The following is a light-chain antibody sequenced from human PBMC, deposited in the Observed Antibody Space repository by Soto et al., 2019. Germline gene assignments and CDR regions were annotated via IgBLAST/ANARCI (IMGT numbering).Light chain of an antibody. V-gene: IGKV1-39*01. CDR1: QTISSY. CDR2: AAS. Sequence: DTQMTQSHSTLSGSVGDRVTITCRASQTISSYLTWYQQKPGEAPKLLIYAASSLQSGVPSRFSGSGSGTDFTLTISSLQPEDFATYYCQQSYSTPLTFGGGTKVDI. CDR3: QQSYSTPLT. J-gene: IGKJ4*01.